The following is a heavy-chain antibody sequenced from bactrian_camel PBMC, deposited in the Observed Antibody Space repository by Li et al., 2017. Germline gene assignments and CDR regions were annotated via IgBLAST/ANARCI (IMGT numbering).Heavy chain of an antibody. CDR1: GAFYNRAC. V-gene: IGHV3S1*01. CDR3: AAKACSRAYDARLDETSYNY. Sequence: VQLVESGGGSVQAGGSLRLSCAVSGAFYNRACMAWFRQAPGKEREGVAAIFTTYGSYSNMAYADSVKGRFTASQDNAKSTVFLQMNSLKPEDTAMYYCAAKACSRAYDARLDETSYNYWGQGTQVTVS. J-gene: IGHJ4*01. CDR2: IFTTYGSYSNM. D-gene: IGHD1*01.